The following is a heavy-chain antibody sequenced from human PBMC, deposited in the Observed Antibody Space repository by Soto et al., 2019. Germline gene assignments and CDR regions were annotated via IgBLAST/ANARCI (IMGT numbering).Heavy chain of an antibody. V-gene: IGHV3-21*01. CDR3: ARGYYDILTGYYISYYYYYMDV. J-gene: IGHJ6*03. D-gene: IGHD3-9*01. CDR1: GFTFSSYS. CDR2: ISSISSYI. Sequence: PGGSLRLSCAASGFTFSSYSMNWVRQAPGKGLEWVSSISSISSYIYYADSVKGRFTISRDNAKNSLYLQMNSLRAEDTAVYYCARGYYDILTGYYISYYYYYMDVWGKGTTVTVSS.